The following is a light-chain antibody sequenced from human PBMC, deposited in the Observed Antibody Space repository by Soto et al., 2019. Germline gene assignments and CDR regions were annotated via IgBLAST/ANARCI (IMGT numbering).Light chain of an antibody. Sequence: DIQLTQSPSFLSASVGDRVTITCRASQGISSYLAWYQQKPGKAPKFLIYAASTLQSGVPSRFSGSGSETEFTLTISSLQPEDFATYDCQRLDNYPITFGQGTRLEIK. CDR1: QGISSY. CDR2: AAS. J-gene: IGKJ5*01. CDR3: QRLDNYPIT. V-gene: IGKV1-9*01.